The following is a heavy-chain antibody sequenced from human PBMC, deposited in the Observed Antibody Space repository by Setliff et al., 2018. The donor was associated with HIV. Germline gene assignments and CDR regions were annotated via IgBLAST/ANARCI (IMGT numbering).Heavy chain of an antibody. Sequence: ASVKVSCKASGYSFTGYYMHWVRQAPGQGLEWMGRINPNSGGTNYAQKFQGRVTMTRDTSISTAYMELSSLTSEDTAVYYCARGKGVGGVIITGGLDVWGKGTTVT. CDR3: ARGKGVGGVIITGGLDV. CDR1: GYSFTGYY. V-gene: IGHV1-2*06. D-gene: IGHD3-10*01. CDR2: INPNSGGT. J-gene: IGHJ6*03.